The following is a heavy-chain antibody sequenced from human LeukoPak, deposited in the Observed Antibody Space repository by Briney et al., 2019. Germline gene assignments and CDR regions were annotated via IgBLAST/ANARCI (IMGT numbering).Heavy chain of an antibody. CDR1: GYTFTGYY. V-gene: IGHV1-2*02. D-gene: IGHD7-27*01. CDR3: SRGPHWDPHFDF. Sequence: ASVKVSCKASGYTFTGYYVHWVRQAPGQGLEWMGWMNPKSGGTNYAQKFEARVTMSRDTSISTASMELSRLRSDDTAVYYCSRGPHWDPHFDFWGQGTLVTVSS. J-gene: IGHJ4*02. CDR2: MNPKSGGT.